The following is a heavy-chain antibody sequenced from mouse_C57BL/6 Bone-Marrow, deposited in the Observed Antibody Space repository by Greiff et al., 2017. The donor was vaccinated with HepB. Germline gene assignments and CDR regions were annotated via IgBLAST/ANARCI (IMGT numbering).Heavy chain of an antibody. Sequence: DVQLQQSGPGLVKPSQSLSLTCSVTGYSITSGYYWNWIRQFPGNKLEWMGYISYDGSNNYNPSLKNRISITRDTSKNQFFLKLNSVTTEDTATYYCARDPPSYGSLDYWGQGTTLTVSS. V-gene: IGHV3-6*01. J-gene: IGHJ2*01. D-gene: IGHD1-1*01. CDR3: ARDPPSYGSLDY. CDR1: GYSITSGYY. CDR2: ISYDGSN.